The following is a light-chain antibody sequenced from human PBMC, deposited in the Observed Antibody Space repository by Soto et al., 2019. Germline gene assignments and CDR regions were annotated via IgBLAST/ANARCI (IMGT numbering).Light chain of an antibody. Sequence: DIVMTQSPATLAVSLGERATINCKSSQSVLYSSNNKNYLAWYQQKPGQPPKLLIYWASTRESGVPDRFSGSGSGKDFTLTISSLQAEDVAVYYCQQYYSTPLTFGRGTKVEIK. CDR1: QSVLYSSNNKNY. J-gene: IGKJ4*01. CDR3: QQYYSTPLT. CDR2: WAS. V-gene: IGKV4-1*01.